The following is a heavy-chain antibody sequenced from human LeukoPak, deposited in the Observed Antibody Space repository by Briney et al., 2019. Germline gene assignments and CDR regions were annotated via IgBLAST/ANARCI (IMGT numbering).Heavy chain of an antibody. CDR3: ARDLLEMATITVFDY. J-gene: IGHJ4*02. CDR1: GYTFTSYA. CDR2: INAGNGNT. D-gene: IGHD5-24*01. Sequence: ASVKVSCKASGYTFTSYAMHWVRQAPGQRLEWMGWINAGNGNTKYSQKFQGRVTITRDTSASTAYMELSSLRSEDTAVYYCARDLLEMATITVFDYWGQGTLVTVSS. V-gene: IGHV1-3*01.